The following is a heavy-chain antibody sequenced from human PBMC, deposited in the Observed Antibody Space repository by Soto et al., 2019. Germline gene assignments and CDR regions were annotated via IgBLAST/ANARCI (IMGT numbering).Heavy chain of an antibody. CDR3: ASAVWGSYRHFDD. V-gene: IGHV4-30-4*01. CDR1: GGSISNNDYY. Sequence: QVQLQESGPGLVKPSQTLSLTCTVSGGSISNNDYYWSWIRQPPGKGLEWVGYIYYSGSTYYNPSLKSRITISVDTSKNQFSLKLSSVTAADTAVYYCASAVWGSYRHFDDWGQGTLVTVSS. CDR2: IYYSGST. D-gene: IGHD3-16*02. J-gene: IGHJ4*02.